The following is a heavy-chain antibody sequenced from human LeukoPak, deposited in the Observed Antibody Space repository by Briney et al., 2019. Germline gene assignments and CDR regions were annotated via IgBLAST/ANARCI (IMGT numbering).Heavy chain of an antibody. D-gene: IGHD1-26*01. CDR3: ARGILVGATRGHWFDP. J-gene: IGHJ5*02. CDR2: INPNSGGT. Sequence: AASVKVSCKASGYTFTGYYMHWVRQAPGQGLEWMGWINPNSGGTNYAQKFQGRVTMTRDTSISTAYMELSRLRSDDTAVYYCARGILVGATRGHWFDPWGQGTLVTVSS. V-gene: IGHV1-2*02. CDR1: GYTFTGYY.